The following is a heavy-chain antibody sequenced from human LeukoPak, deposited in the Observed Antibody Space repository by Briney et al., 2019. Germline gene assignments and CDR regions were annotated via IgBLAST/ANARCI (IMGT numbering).Heavy chain of an antibody. J-gene: IGHJ4*02. CDR1: GFTFSNYG. CDR3: VRGASGYS. CDR2: ISSSSSTV. V-gene: IGHV3-48*01. Sequence: GGSLRLSCVASGFTFSNYGMTWVRQAPGKGLECVSYISSSSSTVYYADSVRGRFTISRDNARNSLYLQMDSLRAEDTAVYFCVRGASGYSWGQGTLVTVSS. D-gene: IGHD2-15*01.